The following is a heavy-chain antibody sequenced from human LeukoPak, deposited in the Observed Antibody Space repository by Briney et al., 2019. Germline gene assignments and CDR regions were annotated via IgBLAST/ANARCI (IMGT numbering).Heavy chain of an antibody. Sequence: GGSLRLSCAASGFTFSSYGMHWVRQAPGKGLEWAAVISYDGSNKYYADSVKGRFTISRDNSKNTLYLQMNSLRAEDTAVYYCAKDSGLVTAMAYYYYYGMDVWGQGTTVTVSS. CDR1: GFTFSSYG. J-gene: IGHJ6*02. CDR2: ISYDGSNK. V-gene: IGHV3-30*18. D-gene: IGHD2-21*02. CDR3: AKDSGLVTAMAYYYYYGMDV.